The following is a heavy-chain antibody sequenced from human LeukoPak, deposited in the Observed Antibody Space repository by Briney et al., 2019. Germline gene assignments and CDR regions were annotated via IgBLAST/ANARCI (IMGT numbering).Heavy chain of an antibody. V-gene: IGHV3-23*01. Sequence: GGSLRLSCEASGFSFTSYAMMWVRQAPGKGLQWIATLTGYGGAYYAGSGEGRFIVSRDISKNTFFLQMYSLRAEDTAVYYCAIGAAAGKVDWFDPWGQGTLVTVSS. CDR1: GFSFTSYA. CDR2: LTGYGGA. CDR3: AIGAAAGKVDWFDP. D-gene: IGHD6-13*01. J-gene: IGHJ5*02.